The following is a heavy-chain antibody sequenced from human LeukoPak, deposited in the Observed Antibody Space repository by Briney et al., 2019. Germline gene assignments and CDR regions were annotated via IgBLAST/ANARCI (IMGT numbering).Heavy chain of an antibody. CDR2: IIPIFGIA. CDR1: GGTFSSYA. CDR3: ARDSGYRSGSYYSSGFDP. D-gene: IGHD3-10*01. J-gene: IGHJ5*02. Sequence: SVKVSCKASGGTFSSYAISWVRQAPGQGLEWMGRIIPIFGIANYAQKFQGRVTITADKSTSTAYMELSSLRSEDTAVYYCARDSGYRSGSYYSSGFDPWGQGTLVTVSS. V-gene: IGHV1-69*04.